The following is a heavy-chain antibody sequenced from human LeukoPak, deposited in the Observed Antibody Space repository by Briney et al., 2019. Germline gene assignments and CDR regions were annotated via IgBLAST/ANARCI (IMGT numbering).Heavy chain of an antibody. V-gene: IGHV3-7*01. CDR3: ARETPRRGETRDGYR. Sequence: GGSLRLSCAASGFTFSSYWMNWVRQVPGKGLECLANIKEDGSETYYADSVKGRFTISRDNPKNLLFLQINSLRVEDTAVYYCARETPRRGETRDGYRWGQGTVVTVSS. J-gene: IGHJ4*02. CDR1: GFTFSSYW. CDR2: IKEDGSET. D-gene: IGHD5-24*01.